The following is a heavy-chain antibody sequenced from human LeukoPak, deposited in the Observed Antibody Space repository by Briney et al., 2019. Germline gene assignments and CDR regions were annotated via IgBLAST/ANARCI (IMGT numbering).Heavy chain of an antibody. CDR1: GFTFSSHW. CDR3: AREVFEGQRQSDAFDV. J-gene: IGHJ3*01. CDR2: VDGPGDWT. Sequence: GGSLRLSCAASGFTFSSHWMHWVRQAPGEGLVWVSRVDGPGDWTHYADSVRGRFIISRDNAENTISLQMNNLRAEDTAVYFCAREVFEGQRQSDAFDVWGQGTMVTVSS. V-gene: IGHV3-74*01. D-gene: IGHD6-25*01.